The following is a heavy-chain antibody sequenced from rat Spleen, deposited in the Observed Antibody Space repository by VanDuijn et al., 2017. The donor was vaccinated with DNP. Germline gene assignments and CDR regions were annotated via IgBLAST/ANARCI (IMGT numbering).Heavy chain of an antibody. Sequence: EVQLVESGGGPVQPGRSLKLSCVVSGFTFSNYGMAWVRQAPTKGLEWVATISYDGGSTYYLDSVKGRFTISRDNAKSSLYLQMDSLRSEDTATYYCTTGFFDYWGQGVMVTVSS. V-gene: IGHV5-20*01. CDR3: TTGFFDY. J-gene: IGHJ2*01. CDR1: GFTFSNYG. CDR2: ISYDGGST.